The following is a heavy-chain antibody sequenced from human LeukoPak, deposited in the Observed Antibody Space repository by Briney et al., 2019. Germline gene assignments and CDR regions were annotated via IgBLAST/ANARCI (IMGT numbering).Heavy chain of an antibody. J-gene: IGHJ1*01. D-gene: IGHD6-13*01. CDR1: GFXFSXXX. V-gene: IGHV3-33*01. CDR3: ARDREAAADLGQ. CDR2: LWYDGSNE. Sequence: GRSRRLACAASGFXFSXXXXXWVXXXPXQXXGXVAVLWYDGSNEHYADSVKRRFTLSRHHSKHTLYLPMNSLRGEDTAVYYCARDREAAADLGQWGKGTLVMVSS.